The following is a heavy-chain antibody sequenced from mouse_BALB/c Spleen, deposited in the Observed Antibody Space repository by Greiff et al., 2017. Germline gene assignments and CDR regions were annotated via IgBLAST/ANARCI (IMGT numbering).Heavy chain of an antibody. Sequence: QVQLQQSGAELVKPGASVKLSCKASGYTFTSYYMYWVKQRPGQGLEWIGEINPSNGGTNFNEKFKSKATLTVDKSSSTAYMQLSSLTSEDSAVYYCTRDGNHAGFAYWGQGTLVTVSA. D-gene: IGHD2-3*01. CDR2: INPSNGGT. V-gene: IGHV1S81*02. CDR3: TRDGNHAGFAY. J-gene: IGHJ3*01. CDR1: GYTFTSYY.